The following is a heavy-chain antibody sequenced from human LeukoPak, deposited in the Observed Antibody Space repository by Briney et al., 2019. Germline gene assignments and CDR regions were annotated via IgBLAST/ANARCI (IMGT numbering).Heavy chain of an antibody. D-gene: IGHD6-13*01. CDR3: AREPPAAGSI. CDR1: GFTVSSAY. Sequence: PGGSLRLSCSASGFTVSSAYMGWVRQAPGKGLEWGSAIYSGGRTYYADSLKGPFTISRGNSKDALYLQMNSLRAEDTAVYYCAREPPAAGSIWGQGAMVTVSS. CDR2: IYSGGRT. J-gene: IGHJ3*02. V-gene: IGHV3-66*02.